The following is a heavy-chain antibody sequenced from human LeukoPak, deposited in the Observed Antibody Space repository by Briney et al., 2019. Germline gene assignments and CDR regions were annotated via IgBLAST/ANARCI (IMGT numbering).Heavy chain of an antibody. CDR2: IYNSGST. D-gene: IGHD3-22*01. Sequence: PSETLSLTCTVSGDSISIYYWSWIRQPPGKGLEWIGYIYNSGSTNYNPSLKSRVTISVDTSKNQFSLKLSSVTAADTAVYYCARYTTYYYDSSGYYYYYYGMDVWGQGTTVTVSS. V-gene: IGHV4-59*01. CDR3: ARYTTYYYDSSGYYYYYYGMDV. J-gene: IGHJ6*02. CDR1: GDSISIYY.